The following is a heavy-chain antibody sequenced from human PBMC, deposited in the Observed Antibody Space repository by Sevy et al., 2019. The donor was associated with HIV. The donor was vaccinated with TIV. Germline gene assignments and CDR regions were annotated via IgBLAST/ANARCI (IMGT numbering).Heavy chain of an antibody. Sequence: GESLKISCKGSGYSFTAYWIDWVRQVPGKGLEWMGTIYPGDSETRYSPSVQGQVTSSADKSLTTAYLKGSSLKASDTAVYYCAGPTGLKVGIGVGTLDIWGQGTMVTVSS. D-gene: IGHD1-26*01. J-gene: IGHJ3*02. CDR3: AGPTGLKVGIGVGTLDI. CDR2: IYPGDSET. V-gene: IGHV5-51*01. CDR1: GYSFTAYW.